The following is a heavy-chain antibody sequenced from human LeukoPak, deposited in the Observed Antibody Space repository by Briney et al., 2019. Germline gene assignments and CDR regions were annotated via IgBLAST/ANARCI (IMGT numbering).Heavy chain of an antibody. V-gene: IGHV4-59*08. Sequence: SETLSLTCTVSGGSISSYYWSWIRQPPGKGLEWIGYIYYSGSTNYNPSLKSRVTISVDTSKNQFSLKLSSVTAADTAVYYCASRDIVVVPAADYYYYYMDVWGKGTTVTVSS. CDR1: GGSISSYY. CDR3: ASRDIVVVPAADYYYYYMDV. D-gene: IGHD2-2*01. J-gene: IGHJ6*03. CDR2: IYYSGST.